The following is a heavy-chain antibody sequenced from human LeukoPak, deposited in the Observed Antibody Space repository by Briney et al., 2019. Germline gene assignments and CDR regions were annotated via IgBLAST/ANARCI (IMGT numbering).Heavy chain of an antibody. CDR3: ARGNSGSSYMYPGSYSFDY. V-gene: IGHV4-34*01. J-gene: IGHJ4*02. D-gene: IGHD1-26*01. CDR1: GGSFIGYY. Sequence: SEALSLTCAVYGGSFIGYYWSWIRQPPGKGLEWIGEINHSGSTNYNPSLKSRVNISVDTSKNQFSLKLSSVTAADAAVYYRARGNSGSSYMYPGSYSFDYWGQGTLVTVSS. CDR2: INHSGST.